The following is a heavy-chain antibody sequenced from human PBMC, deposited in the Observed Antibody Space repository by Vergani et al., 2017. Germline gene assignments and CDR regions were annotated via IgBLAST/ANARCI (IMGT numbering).Heavy chain of an antibody. CDR1: GITFWKFG. Sequence: EVDLVASGGGLAQPGGSLRLSCEASGITFWKFGMHWVRQGPGKGLEWVGRIRNKANDYTTQYAASVKGRFTISRDDSKSYLYLQMNSLQTEDTALYYCVRVKGSNWNDHLYDIWGQGTLVTVSS. J-gene: IGHJ3*02. CDR3: VRVKGSNWNDHLYDI. D-gene: IGHD1-1*01. CDR2: IRNKANDYTT. V-gene: IGHV3-72*01.